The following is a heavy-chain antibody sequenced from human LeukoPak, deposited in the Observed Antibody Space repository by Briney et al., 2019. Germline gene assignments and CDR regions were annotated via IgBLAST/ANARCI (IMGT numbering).Heavy chain of an antibody. CDR1: GFTFSSYA. Sequence: GRSLRLSCAASGFTFSSYAMHWVRQAPGKGLEWVSYISSSGSTIYYADSVKGRFTISRDNAKNSLYLQMNSLRAEDTAVYYCARDNDYGDYLVYWGQGTLVTVSS. CDR3: ARDNDYGDYLVY. V-gene: IGHV3-48*03. J-gene: IGHJ4*02. CDR2: ISSSGSTI. D-gene: IGHD4-17*01.